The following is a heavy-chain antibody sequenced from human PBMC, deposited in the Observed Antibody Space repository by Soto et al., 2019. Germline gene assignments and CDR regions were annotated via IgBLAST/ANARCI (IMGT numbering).Heavy chain of an antibody. CDR3: AKQAPYPAMETTRSPGVDI. CDR1: GFPFSDYP. CDR2: IDDTGAGT. D-gene: IGHD1-1*01. V-gene: IGHV3-23*01. Sequence: VQLLESGGGLVQPGGSLRLSCAASGFPFSDYPMSWVRQAPGEGLEWVSTIDDTGAGTYYADSVRGRFTSSRDNSKNTRYLHTHSLRADHTAVYYCAKQAPYPAMETTRSPGVDIWGKGTTVTVPS. J-gene: IGHJ6*04.